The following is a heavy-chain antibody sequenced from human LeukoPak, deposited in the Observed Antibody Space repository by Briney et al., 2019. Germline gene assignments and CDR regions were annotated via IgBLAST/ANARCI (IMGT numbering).Heavy chain of an antibody. CDR3: ALDDIVWGSYRYRYFDY. CDR2: ISAYNGNT. V-gene: IGHV1-18*01. J-gene: IGHJ4*02. D-gene: IGHD3-16*02. CDR1: GYTFTSYG. Sequence: GASVKVSCKASGYTFTSYGISRVRQAPGQGLEWMGWISAYNGNTNYAQKLQGRVTMTTDTSTSTAYMELRSLRSDDTAVYYCALDDIVWGSYRYRYFDYWGQGTLVTVSS.